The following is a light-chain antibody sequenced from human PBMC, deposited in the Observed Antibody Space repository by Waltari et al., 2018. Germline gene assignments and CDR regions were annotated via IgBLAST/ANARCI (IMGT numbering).Light chain of an antibody. J-gene: IGLJ3*02. CDR2: DIN. CDR1: GSDVGGYNY. CDR3: CSYAGTYTQV. V-gene: IGLV2-11*01. Sequence: QSALTQPRSVSGSPGQSVTVSCTGTGSDVGGYNYVSWYQPHPDKAPKLLIYDINKRPSGVPDRFSGSKSGNTASLTISGLQAEDEADYYCCSYAGTYTQVFGGGTKVTVL.